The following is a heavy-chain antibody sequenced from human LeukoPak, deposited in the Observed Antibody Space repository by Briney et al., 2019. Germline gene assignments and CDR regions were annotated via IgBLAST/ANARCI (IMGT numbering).Heavy chain of an antibody. Sequence: GGSLRLSCAASGFTFSSYGMHWVRQAPGKGLEWVAVIWYDGSNKCYADSVKGRFTISRDKSKNTLYLQMNSLRAEDTAVYYCARDPYSSSWYGQLDYWGQGTLVTVSS. D-gene: IGHD6-13*01. CDR1: GFTFSSYG. CDR3: ARDPYSSSWYGQLDY. J-gene: IGHJ4*02. V-gene: IGHV3-33*01. CDR2: IWYDGSNK.